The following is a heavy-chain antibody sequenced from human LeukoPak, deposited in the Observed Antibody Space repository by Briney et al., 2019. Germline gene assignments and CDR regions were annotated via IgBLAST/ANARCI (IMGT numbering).Heavy chain of an antibody. CDR3: ARARGVLATGWFDP. CDR2: INHSGST. Sequence: PSETLSLTCAVYGGSFSGYYWSWIRQPPGKGLEWIGEINHSGSTNYNPSLKSRVTISVDTSKNQFSLKLSSVTAADTAVYYCARARGVLATGWFDPWGQGTLVTVSS. J-gene: IGHJ5*02. D-gene: IGHD1-14*01. CDR1: GGSFSGYY. V-gene: IGHV4-34*01.